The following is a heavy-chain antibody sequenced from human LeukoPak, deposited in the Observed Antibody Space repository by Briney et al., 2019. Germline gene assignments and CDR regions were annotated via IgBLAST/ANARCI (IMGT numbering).Heavy chain of an antibody. J-gene: IGHJ4*02. D-gene: IGHD6-19*01. Sequence: PGGSLRLSCAASGFTFSSYWMSWVRQAPGKGLEWVANIKQGGSEKYYVDSVKGRFTISRDNAKNPLYLQMNSLRAEDTAVYHCASSVAGTRYYFDYWGQGTLVTVSS. V-gene: IGHV3-7*01. CDR3: ASSVAGTRYYFDY. CDR2: IKQGGSEK. CDR1: GFTFSSYW.